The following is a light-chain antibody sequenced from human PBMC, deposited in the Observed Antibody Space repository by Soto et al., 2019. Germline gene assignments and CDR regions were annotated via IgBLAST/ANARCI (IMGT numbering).Light chain of an antibody. Sequence: DIQMTQSPSSLSASAGDTVTITCRASQGISNFLAWYQQKTGKVPKLLIYAASTLQSGVPSRFSGSGSGTDFTLTISSLQPEDVATYYCQKYNSAPWTFGQGTKVEIK. CDR1: QGISNF. CDR2: AAS. V-gene: IGKV1-27*01. J-gene: IGKJ1*01. CDR3: QKYNSAPWT.